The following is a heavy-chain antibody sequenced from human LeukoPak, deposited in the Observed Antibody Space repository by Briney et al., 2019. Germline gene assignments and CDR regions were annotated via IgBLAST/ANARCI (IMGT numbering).Heavy chain of an antibody. D-gene: IGHD5-18*01. V-gene: IGHV4-59*02. CDR1: GGSGSSDS. Sequence: SETLSLTCTVSGGSGSSDSWSWIRQPPGQGLERIGYISYSGSTSYNPSLKSRVTISVDPSKSQLSLKLRSVTAADTAVYYCARRTRSFSYTYGDAYYYYMDVWGKGTTVIVS. J-gene: IGHJ6*03. CDR3: ARRTRSFSYTYGDAYYYYMDV. CDR2: ISYSGST.